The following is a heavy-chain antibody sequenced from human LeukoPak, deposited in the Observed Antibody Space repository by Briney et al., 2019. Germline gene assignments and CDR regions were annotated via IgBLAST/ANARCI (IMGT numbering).Heavy chain of an antibody. J-gene: IGHJ5*02. D-gene: IGHD3-10*01. CDR3: ARSRSGWFDP. Sequence: SETLSLTCTVSGGSISSSSYYWGWIRQPPGKGLEWIGSIYYSGSTYYNPSLKSRVTISVDTSKNQFSLKLSSVTAADTAVYYRARSRSGWFDPWGQGALVTVSS. CDR1: GGSISSSSYY. CDR2: IYYSGST. V-gene: IGHV4-39*01.